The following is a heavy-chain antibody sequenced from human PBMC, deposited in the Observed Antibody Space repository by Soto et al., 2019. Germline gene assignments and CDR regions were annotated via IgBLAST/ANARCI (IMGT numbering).Heavy chain of an antibody. J-gene: IGHJ4*02. CDR2: IHDSGST. CDR3: ARVSSGWAVDY. CDR1: GGSIGSGGYY. V-gene: IGHV4-31*03. Sequence: QVQLQESGPGLVQPSQTLSLTCTVSGGSIGSGGYYWSWIRQHPGKGLEWIGYIHDSGSTFYNPSLTIGATLSSXTSKTQFSLKLTSVTAADTAVYYCARVSSGWAVDYWGQGTLVTVSS. D-gene: IGHD6-19*01.